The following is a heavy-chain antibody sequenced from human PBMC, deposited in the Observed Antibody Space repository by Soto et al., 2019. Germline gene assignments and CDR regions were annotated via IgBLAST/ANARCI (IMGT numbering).Heavy chain of an antibody. J-gene: IGHJ4*02. D-gene: IGHD3-3*01. CDR3: ARDFAYFDS. CDR1: GGSFKSGSYS. Sequence: SGAVSVTCTVSGGSFKSGSYSWSWIRQPPGKGLEWIGYVYHTGRTSYNPSLKSRVSISMDTSKNQFSLNLDSVTAADTAVYFCARDFAYFDSWGQGTLVNVSS. CDR2: VYHTGRT. V-gene: IGHV4-61*01.